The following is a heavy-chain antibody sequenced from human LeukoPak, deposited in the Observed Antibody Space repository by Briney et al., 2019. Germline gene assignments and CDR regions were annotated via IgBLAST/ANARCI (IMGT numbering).Heavy chain of an antibody. CDR2: ISYDGGNK. J-gene: IGHJ4*02. CDR1: GFTLSSYA. V-gene: IGHV3-30*18. D-gene: IGHD3-22*01. CDR3: AKVHLTYYYDSSGYGFQDY. Sequence: GGSLRLSCAASGFTLSSYAMHWVRQAPGKGLEWVTVISYDGGNKFYADSVRGRFTISRDNSKNTVYLQMNSLRAEDTAVYYCAKVHLTYYYDSSGYGFQDYWGQGTLVTVSS.